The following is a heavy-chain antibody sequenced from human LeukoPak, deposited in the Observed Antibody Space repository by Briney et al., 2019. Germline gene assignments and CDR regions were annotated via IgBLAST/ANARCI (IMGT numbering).Heavy chain of an antibody. V-gene: IGHV1-2*02. D-gene: IGHD3-9*01. CDR3: ATLEAYDILTGPFDY. Sequence: GASVKVSCKASGYTFTGYYIHWVRQAPGQGLEWMGWINPNSGGTNYAQKFQGRVTMTRDTSISTAYMELSRLRSDDTAVYYCATLEAYDILTGPFDYWGQGTLVTVSS. CDR2: INPNSGGT. CDR1: GYTFTGYY. J-gene: IGHJ4*02.